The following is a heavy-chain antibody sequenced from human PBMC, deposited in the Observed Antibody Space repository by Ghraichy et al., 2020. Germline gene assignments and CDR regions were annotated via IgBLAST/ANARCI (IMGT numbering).Heavy chain of an antibody. CDR2: ISGSGGST. V-gene: IGHV3-23*01. CDR1: GFTFSSYA. J-gene: IGHJ4*02. CDR3: AKDWATMIVVVTNPPGY. D-gene: IGHD3-22*01. Sequence: GGSLRLSCAASGFTFSSYAMSWVRQAPGKGLEWVSAISGSGGSTYYADSVKGRFTISRDNSKNTLYLQMNSLRAEDTAVYYCAKDWATMIVVVTNPPGYWGQKTLVTVSS.